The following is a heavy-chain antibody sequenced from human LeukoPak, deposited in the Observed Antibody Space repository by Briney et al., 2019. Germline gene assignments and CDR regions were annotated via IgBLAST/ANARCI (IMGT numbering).Heavy chain of an antibody. CDR3: AKDQRWFNAFDI. J-gene: IGHJ3*02. Sequence: GGSLRLSCAASGFTFSSYSMNWVRQAPGRGLEWVSYISSSSSTIYYADSVKGRFTISRDNSKNTLYLQMNSLRAEDTAVYYCAKDQRWFNAFDIWGQGTMVTVSS. D-gene: IGHD2-15*01. CDR1: GFTFSSYS. V-gene: IGHV3-48*01. CDR2: ISSSSSTI.